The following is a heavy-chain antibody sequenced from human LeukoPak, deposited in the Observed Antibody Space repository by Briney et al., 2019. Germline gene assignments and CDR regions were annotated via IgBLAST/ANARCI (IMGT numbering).Heavy chain of an antibody. Sequence: PGGSLRLSCAASGSTFSSYEMNWVRQAPGKGLEWVSAISAIDGTTSYADSVKGRFTISRDNSKNTLFLQMNSLRAEDTAVYYCAKVKASWWDLLFDYWGQGTLVTVSS. CDR3: AKVKASWWDLLFDY. V-gene: IGHV3-23*01. J-gene: IGHJ4*02. CDR2: ISAIDGTT. CDR1: GSTFSSYE. D-gene: IGHD1-26*01.